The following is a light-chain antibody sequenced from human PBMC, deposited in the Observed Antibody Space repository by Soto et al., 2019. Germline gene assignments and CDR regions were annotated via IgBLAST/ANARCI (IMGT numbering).Light chain of an antibody. CDR1: PIVSTY. V-gene: IGKV3-11*01. CDR2: DAS. Sequence: EIVLTQSPPPLPLSPGEKTPLSSRASPIVSTYLAWYQQKPGQAPRLLIYDASNRAIGIPARFSGSGSGTDFTLTISSLQPEDFAVYFCQQRSNWPRLTFGGGTKVEI. CDR3: QQRSNWPRLT. J-gene: IGKJ4*01.